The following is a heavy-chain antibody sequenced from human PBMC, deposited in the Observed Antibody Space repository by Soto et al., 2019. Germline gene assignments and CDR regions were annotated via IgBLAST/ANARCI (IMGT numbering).Heavy chain of an antibody. CDR3: ARTDYYDSSGYYRAAFDI. CDR2: ISTYNGNT. CDR1: GYTFTTYG. Sequence: ASVKVSCESSGYTFTTYGISWVRQAPGQGLEWMGWISTYNGNTNHAQKFQGRVTITADESTSTAYMELSSLRSEDTAVYYCARTDYYDSSGYYRAAFDIWGQGTMVTVSS. J-gene: IGHJ3*02. V-gene: IGHV1-18*01. D-gene: IGHD3-22*01.